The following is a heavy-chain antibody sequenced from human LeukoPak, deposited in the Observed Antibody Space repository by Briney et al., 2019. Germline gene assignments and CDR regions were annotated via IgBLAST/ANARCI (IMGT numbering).Heavy chain of an antibody. J-gene: IGHJ4*02. D-gene: IGHD1-26*01. CDR2: FHLSGAT. V-gene: IGHV4-4*02. CDR1: GDSITTTNW. CDR3: TRESGAFSPFGF. Sequence: PSDTLSLTCAVSGDSITTTNWWSWVRQPPGKGLELIGEFHLSGATNYNPSLESRVSMSIDKSKNHLSLEMTSVTAADTAIYYCTRESGAFSPFGFWGQGTLLTVSS.